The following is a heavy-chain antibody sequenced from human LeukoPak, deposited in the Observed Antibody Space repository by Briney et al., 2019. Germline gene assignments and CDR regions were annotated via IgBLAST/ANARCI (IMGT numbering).Heavy chain of an antibody. CDR1: GFTFDNYA. D-gene: IGHD5-18*01. CDR3: ARLTVRYGGSLARGGFDM. Sequence: GGSLRLSCAASGFTFDNYAMRWVRQTPGKGLEWISDISGSGAYTFYADSVKGRFTVSRDNHKSTLDLQMNSPRVEDTAVYYCARLTVRYGGSLARGGFDMWGQGTMVSVSS. J-gene: IGHJ3*02. V-gene: IGHV3-23*01. CDR2: ISGSGAYT.